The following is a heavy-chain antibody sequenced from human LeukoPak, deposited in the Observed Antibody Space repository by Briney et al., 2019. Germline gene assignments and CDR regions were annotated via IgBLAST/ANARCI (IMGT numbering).Heavy chain of an antibody. J-gene: IGHJ5*02. CDR2: ISSSSSYI. CDR3: ARVGDGYNMGDWFDP. V-gene: IGHV3-21*01. CDR1: GFTFSSYS. D-gene: IGHD5-24*01. Sequence: GGSLRLSCAASGFTFSSYSMNWVRQAPGKGLGWVSSISSSSSYIYYADSVKGRFTISRDNAKNSLYLQMNSLRAEDTAVYYCARVGDGYNMGDWFDPWGQGTLVTVSS.